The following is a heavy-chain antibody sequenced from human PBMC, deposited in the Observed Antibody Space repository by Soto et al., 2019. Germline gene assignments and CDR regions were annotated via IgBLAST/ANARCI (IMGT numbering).Heavy chain of an antibody. V-gene: IGHV6-1*01. CDR1: GDSVSSNSAA. CDR3: ARDRSPGSSSWYDY. CDR2: TYYGSKWYN. J-gene: IGHJ4*02. D-gene: IGHD6-13*01. Sequence: SQTLSLTCAISGDSVSSNSAAWNWIRQSPSRGLEWLGRTYYGSKWYNDYAVSVKGRITINPDTSKNQFSLHLHSVTPEDTAVYYCARDRSPGSSSWYDYWGQGALVTVS.